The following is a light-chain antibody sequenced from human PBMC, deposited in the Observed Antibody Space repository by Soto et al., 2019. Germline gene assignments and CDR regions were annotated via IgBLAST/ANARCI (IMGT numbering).Light chain of an antibody. V-gene: IGLV2-14*01. CDR2: DVS. Sequence: QSALTQPASVSGSPGQSITISCTGTSSDDGGYNYVSWYQQHPGKAPKLMIYDVSNRPSGVSNRFSGSKSGNTASLNISGLQAEDEADYYCSSYTSSSTLYVFGTGTKVTVL. J-gene: IGLJ1*01. CDR1: SSDDGGYNY. CDR3: SSYTSSSTLYV.